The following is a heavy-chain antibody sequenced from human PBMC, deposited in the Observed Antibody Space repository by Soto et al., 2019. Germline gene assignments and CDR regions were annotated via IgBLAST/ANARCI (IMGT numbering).Heavy chain of an antibody. D-gene: IGHD2-21*01. CDR2: ISWNSGST. V-gene: IGHV3-9*01. CDR3: ARGRGALTVISNWFDP. Sequence: EVQLVESGGGLVQPGRSLRLSCEASGLTFEDYAMHWIRQAPGKGLEWVAGISWNSGSTGYADSVKGRFTISRDNVNNSLHLEMSTLKAEDTAMYYCARGRGALTVISNWFDPWGQGTLVTVSS. J-gene: IGHJ5*02. CDR1: GLTFEDYA.